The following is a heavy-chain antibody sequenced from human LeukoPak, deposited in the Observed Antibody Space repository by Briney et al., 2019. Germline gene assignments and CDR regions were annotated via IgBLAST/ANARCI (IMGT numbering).Heavy chain of an antibody. CDR3: ARDWGYYSDLYYGMDV. J-gene: IGHJ6*02. D-gene: IGHD2-15*01. CDR1: GFTFSGYA. V-gene: IGHV3-30*04. Sequence: GGSLRLSCAASGFTFSGYALHWVRQAPGKGLEWVAVISYDGSNKYYTDSVKGRFTISRDNSKNTLYLQMNSLRAEDTALYYCARDWGYYSDLYYGMDVWGQGTTVTVSS. CDR2: ISYDGSNK.